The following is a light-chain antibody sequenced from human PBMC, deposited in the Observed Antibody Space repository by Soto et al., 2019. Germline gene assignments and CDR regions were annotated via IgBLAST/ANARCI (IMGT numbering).Light chain of an antibody. Sequence: QSALTQPASVSGSPGQSIIISCTGTSRDVGGYNLFSWYQQYPDKAPKLIIYEGTMRPSGVSNRFSGSWSGDTASLTISGLQAEDEADYYCCARADTSSVLFGGGTKVTVL. V-gene: IGLV2-23*01. CDR2: EGT. CDR1: SRDVGGYNL. J-gene: IGLJ2*01. CDR3: CARADTSSVL.